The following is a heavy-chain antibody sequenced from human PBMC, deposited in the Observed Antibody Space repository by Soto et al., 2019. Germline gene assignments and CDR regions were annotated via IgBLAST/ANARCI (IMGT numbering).Heavy chain of an antibody. Sequence: SVKVSCKASGGTFSSYTISWVRQAPGQGLEWMGRIIPILGIANYAQKFQGRVTITADKSTSTAYMELSSLRSEDTAVYYCARDGSGSLINDYWGQGTLVTVSS. D-gene: IGHD3-10*01. CDR1: GGTFSSYT. J-gene: IGHJ4*02. CDR3: ARDGSGSLINDY. V-gene: IGHV1-69*04. CDR2: IIPILGIA.